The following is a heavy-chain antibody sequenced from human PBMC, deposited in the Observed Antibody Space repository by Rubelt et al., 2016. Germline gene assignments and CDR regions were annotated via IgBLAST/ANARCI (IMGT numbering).Heavy chain of an antibody. V-gene: IGHV3-33*01. J-gene: IGHJ4*02. D-gene: IGHD3-3*01. CDR2: IWYDGSNK. CDR3: ARGWRYYDFWSGYRY. Sequence: RGRQAPGKGLEWVAVIWYDGSNKYYADSVKGRFTISRDNSKNTLYLQMNSLRAEDTAVYYCARGWRYYDFWSGYRYWGQGTLVTVSS.